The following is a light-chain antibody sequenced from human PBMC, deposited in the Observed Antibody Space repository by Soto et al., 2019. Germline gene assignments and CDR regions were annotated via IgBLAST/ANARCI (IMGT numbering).Light chain of an antibody. Sequence: EIVMTQSPATLSVSPGERATLSCRSSQNIRNYLAWYQQKPGQAPRLLIYGASTRATGIPDRFSGSGSGTEFTITISSLQSEDFAVYYCQQYNNWPPMYTFGQGTKLEIK. CDR1: QNIRNY. J-gene: IGKJ2*01. CDR3: QQYNNWPPMYT. V-gene: IGKV3-15*01. CDR2: GAS.